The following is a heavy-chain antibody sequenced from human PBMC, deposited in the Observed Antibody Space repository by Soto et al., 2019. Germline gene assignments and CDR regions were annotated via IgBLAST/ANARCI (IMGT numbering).Heavy chain of an antibody. CDR2: ISYDGSNK. CDR1: GFTFSSYA. D-gene: IGHD3-10*01. J-gene: IGHJ3*02. V-gene: IGHV3-30-3*01. CDR3: AGGFRGVIIHDAFDI. Sequence: GGSLRLSCAASGFTFSSYAMHWVRQAPGKGLEWVAVISYDGSNKYYADSVKGRFTISRDNSKNTLYLQMNSLRAEDTAVYCCAGGFRGVIIHDAFDIWGQGTMVTVSS.